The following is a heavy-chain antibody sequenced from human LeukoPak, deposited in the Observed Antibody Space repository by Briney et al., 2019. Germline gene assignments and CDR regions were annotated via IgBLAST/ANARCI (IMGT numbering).Heavy chain of an antibody. Sequence: AGGSLRLSCAASGFTFSSYWMHWVRQAPGKGLVWISRINSDGSSTSYADSVKGRFTISRDNAKNTLYLQMNSLRAEDTAVYYCVRLSWELGDGGVTWGQGTLVTVSS. CDR2: INSDGSST. D-gene: IGHD1-26*01. CDR3: VRLSWELGDGGVT. J-gene: IGHJ5*02. V-gene: IGHV3-74*01. CDR1: GFTFSSYW.